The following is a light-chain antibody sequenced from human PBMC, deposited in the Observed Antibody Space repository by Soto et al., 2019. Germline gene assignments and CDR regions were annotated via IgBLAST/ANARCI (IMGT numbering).Light chain of an antibody. CDR3: QKYNWPPFT. V-gene: IGKV1-27*01. CDR2: AAS. J-gene: IGKJ3*01. CDR1: QGISNY. Sequence: DIQMTQSPSSLAASVGDRVTISCRASQGISNYLAWYQQKPGKVPKLLIYAASTLQSGVSSRFTGSVSGTDFTLTISSLQPEDVATYYCQKYNWPPFTFGPGTKVDIK.